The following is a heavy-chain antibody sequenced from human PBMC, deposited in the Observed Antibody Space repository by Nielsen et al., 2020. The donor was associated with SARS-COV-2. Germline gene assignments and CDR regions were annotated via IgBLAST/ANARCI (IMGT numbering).Heavy chain of an antibody. V-gene: IGHV1-69*13. Sequence: SVKVSCKASGGTFSSYAISWVRQAPGQGLEWMGGIIPIFGTANYAQKFQGRVTITADESTSTAYMELSSLRSEDTAVYYCARAPVGQWLVNGWSPYYYYYGMDVWGQGTTATVSS. CDR1: GGTFSSYA. D-gene: IGHD6-19*01. CDR3: ARAPVGQWLVNGWSPYYYYYGMDV. CDR2: IIPIFGTA. J-gene: IGHJ6*02.